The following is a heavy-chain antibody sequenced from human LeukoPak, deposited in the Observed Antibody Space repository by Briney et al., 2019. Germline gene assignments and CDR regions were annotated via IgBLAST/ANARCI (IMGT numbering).Heavy chain of an antibody. CDR1: GGSFSGYY. CDR2: INHSGST. D-gene: IGHD3-10*01. Sequence: SETLSLTCAVYGGSFSGYYWSWIRQPPGKGLEWIGEINHSGSTNYNPSLKSRVTISVDTSKNQFSLKLSSVTAADTAVYYCAKDEPRVRGVIRDAFDFWGQGTLVTVSS. J-gene: IGHJ3*01. CDR3: AKDEPRVRGVIRDAFDF. V-gene: IGHV4-34*01.